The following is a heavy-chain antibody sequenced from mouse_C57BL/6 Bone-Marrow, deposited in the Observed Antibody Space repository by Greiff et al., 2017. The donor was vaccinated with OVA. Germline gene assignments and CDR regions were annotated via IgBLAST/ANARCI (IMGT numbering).Heavy chain of an antibody. D-gene: IGHD1-1*01. V-gene: IGHV1-80*01. CDR3: ARCGSSHYYAMDY. CDR1: GYAFSSYW. Sequence: QVQLQQSGAELVKPGASVKISCKASGYAFSSYWMNWVKQRPGKGLEWIGQIYPGDGDTNYNGKFKGKATLTADKSSSTAYMQLSSLTSEDSAVYFCARCGSSHYYAMDYWGQGTSVTVSS. J-gene: IGHJ4*01. CDR2: IYPGDGDT.